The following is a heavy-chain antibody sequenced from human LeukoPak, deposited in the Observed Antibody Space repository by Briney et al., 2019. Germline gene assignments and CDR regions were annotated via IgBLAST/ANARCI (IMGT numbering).Heavy chain of an antibody. J-gene: IGHJ1*01. V-gene: IGHV1-3*04. D-gene: IGHD3-10*01. CDR2: INTGNGNT. Sequence: ASVKVSCKTSGYTFTNYGMHWVRQAPRQSPEWMGWINTGNGNTKSSQKFQDRVTLTRDTSASTAYMDLNSLSSEDTADYYCARVPLDDASRHYYPHWGQGTLVTVSS. CDR1: GYTFTNYG. CDR3: ARVPLDDASRHYYPH.